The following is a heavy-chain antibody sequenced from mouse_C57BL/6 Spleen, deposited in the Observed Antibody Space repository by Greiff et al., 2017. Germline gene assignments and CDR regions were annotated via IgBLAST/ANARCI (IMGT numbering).Heavy chain of an antibody. J-gene: IGHJ1*03. CDR2: ISYDGSN. CDR1: GYSITSGYY. D-gene: IGHD1-1*01. V-gene: IGHV3-6*01. CDR3: ARGDYYGSSPYWYFDV. Sequence: EVKLVESGPGLVKPSQSLSLTCSVTGYSITSGYYWNWIRQFPGNKLEWMGYISYDGSNNYNPSLKNRISITRDTSKNQFFLKLNSVTTEDTATYYCARGDYYGSSPYWYFDVWGTGTTVTVSS.